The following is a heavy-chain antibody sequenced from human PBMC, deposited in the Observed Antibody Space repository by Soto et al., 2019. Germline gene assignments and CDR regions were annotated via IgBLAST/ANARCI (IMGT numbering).Heavy chain of an antibody. CDR2: MNAKSGDT. J-gene: IGHJ6*02. CDR1: GYTFSDFD. D-gene: IGHD3-16*01. V-gene: IGHV1-8*01. CDR3: ARGNPFNYAGFDV. Sequence: QAHLEQSGTELKRPGASVKVSCKASGYTFSDFDINWLRQASGQGPEWMGWMNAKSGDTFFAQRFQDKFNMTWDTSLSTAFMEVGSLTSDATAIYYCARGNPFNYAGFDVWGQGTTVAVSS.